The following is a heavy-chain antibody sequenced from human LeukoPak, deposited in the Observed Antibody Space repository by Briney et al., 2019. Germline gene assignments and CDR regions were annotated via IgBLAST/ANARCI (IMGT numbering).Heavy chain of an antibody. D-gene: IGHD3-10*01. V-gene: IGHV3-23*01. J-gene: IGHJ4*02. CDR1: EFTFRSYG. CDR3: AKVSTPGSGIYLGAFDY. CDR2: ISGGGGST. Sequence: GGSLRLSCAASEFTFRSYGMNWVRQAPGKGLEWVSAISGGGGSTYYADSVKGRFTISRDNSKNTLYLQMKSLRAEDTAVYYCAKVSTPGSGIYLGAFDYWGQGTLVTVSS.